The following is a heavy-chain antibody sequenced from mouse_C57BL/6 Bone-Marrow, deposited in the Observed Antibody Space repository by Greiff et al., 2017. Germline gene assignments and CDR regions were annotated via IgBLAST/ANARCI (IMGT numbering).Heavy chain of an antibody. V-gene: IGHV3-6*01. J-gene: IGHJ1*03. D-gene: IGHD1-1*01. CDR1: GYSITSGYY. Sequence: DVKLVESGPGLVKPSQSLSLTCSVTGYSITSGYYWNWIRQFPGNKLEWMGYISYDGSNNYNPSLKNRISITRDTSKNQFFLKLNSVTTEDTATYYCARRGFYGSSYGYFDVWGTGTTVTVSS. CDR2: ISYDGSN. CDR3: ARRGFYGSSYGYFDV.